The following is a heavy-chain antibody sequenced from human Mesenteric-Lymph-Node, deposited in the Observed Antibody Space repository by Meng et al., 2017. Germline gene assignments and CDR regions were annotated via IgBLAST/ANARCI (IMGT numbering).Heavy chain of an antibody. CDR2: IYHSGRT. Sequence: QAQAQGAGPGRVKSSGTMFLTGAVSGGSMSRSNWWGWVRQPPGKGLEWIGEIYHSGRTNYNPSVKSRVSMSVDKSQNHFSLRLSSVTAADTAVYYCTTLYGDSISWGQGTLVTVSS. D-gene: IGHD4-17*01. V-gene: IGHV4-4*02. CDR3: TTLYGDSIS. CDR1: GGSMSRSNW. J-gene: IGHJ4*02.